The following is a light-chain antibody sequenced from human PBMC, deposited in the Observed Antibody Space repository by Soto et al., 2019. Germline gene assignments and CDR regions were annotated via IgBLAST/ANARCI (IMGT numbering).Light chain of an antibody. Sequence: EIVMTQSPATLSVSPGERATLSCRASQSVSSNLAWYQQKPGQAPRPLIYGVSTRATGIPARFSASGSGTEFTLTISSLQSEDFAVYYCQQHNKWPLTFGQGTRVE. CDR3: QQHNKWPLT. CDR2: GVS. V-gene: IGKV3D-15*01. J-gene: IGKJ5*01. CDR1: QSVSSN.